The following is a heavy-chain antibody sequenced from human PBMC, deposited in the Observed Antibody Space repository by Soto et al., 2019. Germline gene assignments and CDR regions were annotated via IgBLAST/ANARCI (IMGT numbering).Heavy chain of an antibody. D-gene: IGHD2-21*02. J-gene: IGHJ4*02. CDR1: GFTFGSYW. Sequence: EVQLVESGGGLVQPGGSLRLSCAVSGFTFGSYWMNWVRLIPGKGLEWVAYIKPDGSATYYVNSVKRRFTISRDNAKNSLYLQMNSLRVEDTSVYYCARARYCGPGCYYYFDYWGQGTLVTVSS. CDR3: ARARYCGPGCYYYFDY. V-gene: IGHV3-7*01. CDR2: IKPDGSAT.